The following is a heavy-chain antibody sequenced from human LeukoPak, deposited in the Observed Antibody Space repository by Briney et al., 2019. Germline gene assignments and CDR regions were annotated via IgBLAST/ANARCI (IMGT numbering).Heavy chain of an antibody. J-gene: IGHJ4*02. CDR1: GFTFTNYG. D-gene: IGHD2-8*01. CDR2: INSDGRST. CDR3: ARNSNGMSN. V-gene: IGHV3-74*01. Sequence: GGSLRLSCVASGFTFTNYGMMWVRQAPGKGLVWVSYINSDGRSTTYADSGKGRFTIPRDNAKNTPYLQMSSLRAEDTAMYYCARNSNGMSNWGQGTLVIVSS.